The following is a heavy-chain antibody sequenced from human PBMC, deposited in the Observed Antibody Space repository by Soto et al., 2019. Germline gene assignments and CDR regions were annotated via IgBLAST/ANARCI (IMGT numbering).Heavy chain of an antibody. V-gene: IGHV1-3*01. CDR1: GYTFTSYA. CDR2: INAGNGNT. D-gene: IGHD6-19*01. J-gene: IGHJ4*02. CDR3: ARAVAVAADFDY. Sequence: ASVKVSCKASGYTFTSYAMHWVRQAPGQRLEWMGWINAGNGNTKCSQKFQGRVTITRDTSASTAYMELSSLRSEDTAVYYCARAVAVAADFDYWGQGTLVTVSS.